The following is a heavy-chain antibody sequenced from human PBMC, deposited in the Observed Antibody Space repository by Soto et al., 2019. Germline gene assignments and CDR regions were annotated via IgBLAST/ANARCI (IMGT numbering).Heavy chain of an antibody. Sequence: ASVKVSCKASGYTFSRHYMHWVRQAPGQGLEWMGTINPSGGSTSYAQKFQGRVTMTRDTSTTTVYMELSSLRFEDTAVYFCARDAVEVPSARYFFHSWGQGTLVTVS. D-gene: IGHD2-2*01. CDR1: GYTFSRHY. J-gene: IGHJ4*02. CDR2: INPSGGST. CDR3: ARDAVEVPSARYFFHS. V-gene: IGHV1-46*01.